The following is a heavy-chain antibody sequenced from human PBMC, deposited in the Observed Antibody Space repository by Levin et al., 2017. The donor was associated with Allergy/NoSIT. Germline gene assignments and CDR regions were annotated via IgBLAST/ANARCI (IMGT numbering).Heavy chain of an antibody. J-gene: IGHJ6*03. D-gene: IGHD2-15*01. CDR1: GFTFSSYS. V-gene: IGHV3-21*01. CDR2: ISSSGTIK. Sequence: GGSLRLSCVASGFTFSSYSMIWVRQAPGKGLEYVSSISSSGTIKFYADSVKGRFTISRDNGENSLYLQMSSLRAEDTAVYYCARYCSGGSCYVDYYYYMDVWGKGTPVTVSS. CDR3: ARYCSGGSCYVDYYYYMDV.